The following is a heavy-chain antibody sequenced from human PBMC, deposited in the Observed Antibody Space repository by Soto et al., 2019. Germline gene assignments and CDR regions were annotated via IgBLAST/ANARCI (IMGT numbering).Heavy chain of an antibody. CDR2: IITILGIA. D-gene: IGHD2-8*01. CDR1: GGTFSSYT. CDR3: ARDLPTDLYYANGVCYPDY. J-gene: IGHJ4*02. Sequence: AASVKVSCKASGGTFSSYTISWVRQAPGQGLEWMGRIITILGIANYAQKFQGRVTITADKSTSTAYKELSSLRSEDTAVYYCARDLPTDLYYANGVCYPDYWGQGTLVTVSS. V-gene: IGHV1-69*04.